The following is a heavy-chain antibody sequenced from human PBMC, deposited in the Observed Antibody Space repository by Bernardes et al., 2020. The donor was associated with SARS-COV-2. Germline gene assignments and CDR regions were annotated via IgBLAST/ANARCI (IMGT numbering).Heavy chain of an antibody. Sequence: GGSLRLSCAASGFTFRSSSMNWVRQAPGPGLEWVSSISSSSSYIYYADSVKGRFTISRDNAKNSLYLQMNSLRAEDTAVYYCARDRSLDFWSGYDEPFDYWGQGTLVTGSA. J-gene: IGHJ4*02. V-gene: IGHV3-21*01. CDR2: ISSSSSYI. D-gene: IGHD3-3*01. CDR3: ARDRSLDFWSGYDEPFDY. CDR1: GFTFRSSS.